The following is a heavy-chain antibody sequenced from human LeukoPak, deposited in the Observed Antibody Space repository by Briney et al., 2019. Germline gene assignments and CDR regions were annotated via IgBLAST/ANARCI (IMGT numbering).Heavy chain of an antibody. D-gene: IGHD6-19*01. Sequence: ASVKVSCKASGYTFTSYYMHWVRQAPGQGLEWMGIINPSGGSTSYAQKFQGRVTMTRDTSTSTVYMELSSLRSEDTAVYYRARENSSGFAGDYFDYWGQGTLVTVFS. CDR1: GYTFTSYY. CDR3: ARENSSGFAGDYFDY. CDR2: INPSGGST. J-gene: IGHJ4*02. V-gene: IGHV1-46*01.